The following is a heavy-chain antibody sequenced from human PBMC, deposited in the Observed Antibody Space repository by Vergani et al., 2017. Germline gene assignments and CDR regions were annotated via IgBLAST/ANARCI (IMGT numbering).Heavy chain of an antibody. CDR1: GFTFSSYG. CDR3: AKDPYYDFWSGYYREYYYYGMDV. D-gene: IGHD3-3*01. Sequence: VQLVESGGGLVKPGGSLRLSCAASGFTFSSYGMHWVRQAPGKGLEWVAFIRYDGSNKYYADSVKGRFTISRDNSKNTLYLQMNSLRAEDTAVYYCAKDPYYDFWSGYYREYYYYGMDVWGQGTTVTVSS. CDR2: IRYDGSNK. J-gene: IGHJ6*02. V-gene: IGHV3-30*02.